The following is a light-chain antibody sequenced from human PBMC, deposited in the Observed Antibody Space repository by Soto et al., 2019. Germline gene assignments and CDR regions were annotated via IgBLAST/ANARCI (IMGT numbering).Light chain of an antibody. Sequence: EIVLTQSPGTLSLSPGDRATLSCRASQSVSNDYLAWYQQKPGQAPRLLIYGASNRATGIPDRFSGSGSGTAFTLTSSRLEHEDSAVYYRQKNGSSGTFGQGTKVDIK. CDR1: QSVSNDY. V-gene: IGKV3-20*01. CDR3: QKNGSSGT. J-gene: IGKJ1*01. CDR2: GAS.